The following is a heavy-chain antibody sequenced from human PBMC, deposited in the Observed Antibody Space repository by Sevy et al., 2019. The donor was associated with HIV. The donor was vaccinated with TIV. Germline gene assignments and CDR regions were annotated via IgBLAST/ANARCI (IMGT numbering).Heavy chain of an antibody. J-gene: IGHJ5*02. CDR1: GGSISSSNYY. CDR3: AGLSWYSSGWLWFDP. V-gene: IGHV4-39*01. Sequence: SETLSLTCTVSGGSISSSNYYWGWIRQPPGKGLEGIGSIYYSGSTYYNPSLKSRVTISVDTSKNQFSLKLSSVTAADTAVYYCAGLSWYSSGWLWFDPWGQGTLVTVSS. CDR2: IYYSGST. D-gene: IGHD6-19*01.